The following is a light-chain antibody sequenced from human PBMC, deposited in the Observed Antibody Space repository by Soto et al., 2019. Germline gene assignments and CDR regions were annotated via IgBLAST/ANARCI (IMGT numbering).Light chain of an antibody. J-gene: IGLJ2*01. CDR1: SSDVGTYNF. V-gene: IGLV2-8*01. CDR3: SSYAGFNNVV. Sequence: QSVLTQPPSASGYPGQSVTISCTGSSSDVGTYNFVSWYQQHPGKAPKLTIYDVTKRPSGVPDRFSGSKSGNTASLTVSGLQAEDEADYYCSSYAGFNNVVFGGGTKLTVL. CDR2: DVT.